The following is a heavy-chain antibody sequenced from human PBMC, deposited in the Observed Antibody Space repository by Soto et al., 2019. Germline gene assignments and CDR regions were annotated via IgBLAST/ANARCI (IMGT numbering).Heavy chain of an antibody. V-gene: IGHV5-51*01. CDR3: ARHIGVTVAGTRWYFDL. Sequence: EVQLVQSGPEVKKSGESLRISCEASGYKFTAYWIGWVRQMPGKGLEWMGIIYPGDSETRYSPSFQGQVTISADKSNSTAYLQWNSLKTSDTAIYYCARHIGVTVAGTRWYFDLWGRGTLVTVSS. CDR1: GYKFTAYW. D-gene: IGHD6-19*01. CDR2: IYPGDSET. J-gene: IGHJ2*01.